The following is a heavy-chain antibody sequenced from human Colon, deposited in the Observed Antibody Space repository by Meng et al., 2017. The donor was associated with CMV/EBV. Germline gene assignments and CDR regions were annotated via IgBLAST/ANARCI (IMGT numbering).Heavy chain of an antibody. Sequence: GGPLRLSCAGSGFSFSSFAISWVRQAPGKGLEWVSLIRDTGARTYYADSVKGRFIISRDNSKNTLYLQMNTLRAEDTALYYCARGAFDWGQGTLVTVSS. CDR3: ARGAFD. V-gene: IGHV3-23*01. CDR1: GFSFSSFA. D-gene: IGHD2/OR15-2a*01. J-gene: IGHJ4*02. CDR2: IRDTGART.